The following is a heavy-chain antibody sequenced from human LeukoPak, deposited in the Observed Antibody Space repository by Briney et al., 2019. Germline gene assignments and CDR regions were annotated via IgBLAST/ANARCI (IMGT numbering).Heavy chain of an antibody. CDR3: AKEWQQLGFFDY. CDR1: GFTFSSYA. CDR2: ISGSGGST. V-gene: IGHV3-23*01. Sequence: PGGSLRLSCAASGFTFSSYAMSWVRQAPGRGPEWVSAISGSGGSTYYADSVKGRFTISRDNSMNTLYLQMNSLRAEDTAVYYCAKEWQQLGFFDYWGQGTLVTVSS. D-gene: IGHD6-13*01. J-gene: IGHJ4*02.